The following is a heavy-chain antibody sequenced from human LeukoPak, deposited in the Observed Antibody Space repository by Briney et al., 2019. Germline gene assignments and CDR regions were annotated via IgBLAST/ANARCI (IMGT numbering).Heavy chain of an antibody. CDR1: GFIFSGST. V-gene: IGHV3-73*01. Sequence: GGSPRLSCAASGFIFSGSTMHWVRQASGKGLEWVGRIRSKANSYATAYAASVKGRFTISRDDSKNTAYLQMNSLKTEDTAVYYCTSLMSYSGFFDIWGQGTMVTVSS. D-gene: IGHD1-26*01. CDR2: IRSKANSYAT. CDR3: TSLMSYSGFFDI. J-gene: IGHJ3*02.